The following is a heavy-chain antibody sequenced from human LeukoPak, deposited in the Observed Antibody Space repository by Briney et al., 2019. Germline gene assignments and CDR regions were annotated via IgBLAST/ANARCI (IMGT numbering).Heavy chain of an antibody. Sequence: PGGSLRLSCVASGFTFSSSVMSWVRQAPGKGLEWVSTFSGSSGNTYYTDSVKGRFTISRDNSKNTVYLQMNSLRAEETAVYYCAKREARSFEYWGQGTLVTVSS. J-gene: IGHJ4*02. CDR3: AKREARSFEY. D-gene: IGHD5-24*01. V-gene: IGHV3-23*01. CDR2: FSGSSGNT. CDR1: GFTFSSSV.